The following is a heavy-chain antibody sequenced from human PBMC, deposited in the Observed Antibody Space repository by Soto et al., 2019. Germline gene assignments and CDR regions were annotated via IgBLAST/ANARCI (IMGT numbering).Heavy chain of an antibody. Sequence: GESLKISCKGSGYSFTNYWIHWVRQMAGKGLEWMGRIDPDDSYTNYSPSFQGHVTISVDKSISTAYLQWSSLQASDTAIYYCARLPPPTYCSGSTCSGYWGQGTLVTVSS. CDR2: IDPDDSYT. V-gene: IGHV5-10-1*01. J-gene: IGHJ4*02. CDR1: GYSFTNYW. D-gene: IGHD2-15*01. CDR3: ARLPPPTYCSGSTCSGY.